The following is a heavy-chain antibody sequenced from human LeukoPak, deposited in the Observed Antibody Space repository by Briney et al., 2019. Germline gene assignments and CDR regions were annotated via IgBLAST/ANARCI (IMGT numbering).Heavy chain of an antibody. D-gene: IGHD5-18*01. CDR1: GFTFSSYV. Sequence: GGSLRLSCAASGFTFSSYVMNWVRQAPGEGLAWVSGINNSGGSTYYADFVKGRFTISRDISRNTVYLQMNSLRAEDTAIYYCAKEARTGYSYNPLDYWGQGTLVTVSS. CDR3: AKEARTGYSYNPLDY. V-gene: IGHV3-23*01. J-gene: IGHJ4*02. CDR2: INNSGGST.